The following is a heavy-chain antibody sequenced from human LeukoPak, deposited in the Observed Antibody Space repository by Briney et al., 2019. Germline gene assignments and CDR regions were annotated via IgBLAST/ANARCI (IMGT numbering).Heavy chain of an antibody. V-gene: IGHV1-69*13. Sequence: SVKVSCKASGGTFSSYAISWVRQAPGQGLEWMGGIIPIFGTANYAQKFQGRVTITAGESTGTAYMELSSLRSEDTAVYYCARDGGGYSYGYHYWGQGTLVTVSS. J-gene: IGHJ4*02. CDR1: GGTFSSYA. D-gene: IGHD5-18*01. CDR2: IIPIFGTA. CDR3: ARDGGGYSYGYHY.